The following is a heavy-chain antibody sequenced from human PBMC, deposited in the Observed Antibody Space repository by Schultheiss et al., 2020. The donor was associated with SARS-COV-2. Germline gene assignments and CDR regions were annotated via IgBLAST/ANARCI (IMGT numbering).Heavy chain of an antibody. CDR3: AKALYSYTSGSYTAYGMDV. D-gene: IGHD3-10*01. CDR2: ISYDGSDQ. V-gene: IGHV3-30*18. J-gene: IGHJ6*02. Sequence: SLRLSCAASGFPFSTYDMHWVRQAPGKGLEWVAVISYDGSDQNYDESVKGRFTVSRDNSKKTMYLQMNSLRGEDTAVYYCAKALYSYTSGSYTAYGMDVWGQGTTVTVSS. CDR1: GFPFSTYD.